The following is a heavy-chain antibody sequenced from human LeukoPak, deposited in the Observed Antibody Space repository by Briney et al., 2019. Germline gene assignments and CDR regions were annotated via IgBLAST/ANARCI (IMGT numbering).Heavy chain of an antibody. CDR3: AKAPVTSCRGAFCYPFDY. J-gene: IGHJ4*02. D-gene: IGHD2-15*01. CDR2: ISSSSSYI. V-gene: IGHV3-21*04. Sequence: GGSLRLSCAASGFTFSSYSMNWVRQAPGKGLEWVSSISSSSSYIYYADSVKGRFTISRDNAKNSLYLQMNSLRAEDAAVYYCAKAPVTSCRGAFCYPFDYWGQGTLVTVSS. CDR1: GFTFSSYS.